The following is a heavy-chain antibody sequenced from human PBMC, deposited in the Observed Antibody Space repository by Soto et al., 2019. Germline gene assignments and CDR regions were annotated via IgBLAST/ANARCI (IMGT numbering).Heavy chain of an antibody. D-gene: IGHD3-22*01. J-gene: IGHJ4*02. CDR1: GYTFTSYY. CDR3: ATKGAYYYDSSGYYSFDY. Sequence: ASVKVSCKASGYTFTSYYMHWVRQAPGQGLEWMGIINPSGGSTSYAQKFQGRVTMTEDTSTDTAYMELSSLRSEDTAVYYCATKGAYYYDSSGYYSFDYWGQGTLVTVSS. V-gene: IGHV1-46*01. CDR2: INPSGGST.